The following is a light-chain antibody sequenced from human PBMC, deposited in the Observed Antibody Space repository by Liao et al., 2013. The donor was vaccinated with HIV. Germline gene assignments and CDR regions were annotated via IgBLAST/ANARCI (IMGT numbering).Light chain of an antibody. CDR2: YDS. Sequence: SYVLTQPPSVSVAPGRTARITCEGNNIGSKSVHWYQQKPGQAPVLVIYYDSDRPSGIPERFSGSKSGNTATLTISRVEAGDEADYYCQVWDSSSDHVVFGGGTKLTVL. CDR3: QVWDSSSDHVV. V-gene: IGLV3-21*04. J-gene: IGLJ2*01. CDR1: NIGSKS.